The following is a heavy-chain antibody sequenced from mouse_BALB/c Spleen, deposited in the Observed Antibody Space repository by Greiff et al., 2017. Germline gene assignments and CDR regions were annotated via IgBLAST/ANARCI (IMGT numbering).Heavy chain of an antibody. Sequence: EVKLVESGGGLVQPGGSLKLSCAASGFTFSSYGMSWVRQTPDKRLELVATINSNGGSTYYPDSVKGRFTISRDNAKNTLYLQMSSLKSEDTAMYYCARMNSLRRLLYWYFDVWGAGTTVTVSS. CDR3: ARMNSLRRLLYWYFDV. CDR2: INSNGGST. D-gene: IGHD1-2*01. V-gene: IGHV5-6-3*01. J-gene: IGHJ1*01. CDR1: GFTFSSYG.